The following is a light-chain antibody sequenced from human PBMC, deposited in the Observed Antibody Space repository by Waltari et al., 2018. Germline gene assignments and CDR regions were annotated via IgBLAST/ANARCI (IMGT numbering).Light chain of an antibody. CDR3: QQYGSSPET. Sequence: EIVLTPSPGTLSLSPGERATLSCRASQSVSGSYLAWYQQKPGQAPRLLIYGASNRATGIPDRISGSGSGTDFTLTISRLESEDFAVYYCQQYGSSPETFGQGTKVEAK. V-gene: IGKV3-20*01. CDR2: GAS. CDR1: QSVSGSY. J-gene: IGKJ1*01.